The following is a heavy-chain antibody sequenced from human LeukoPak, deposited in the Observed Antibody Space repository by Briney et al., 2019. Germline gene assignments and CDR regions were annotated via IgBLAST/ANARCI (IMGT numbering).Heavy chain of an antibody. D-gene: IGHD4-17*01. Sequence: TSETLSLTCTVSGGSISSGGYYWSWIRQHPGKGLEWIGYMYYSGSTYYNPSLKSRVTMSIDTSKNQFSLKLSSVTAADTAVYFCARLAPNDYGDPDWSDPWGQGTLVTVSSGKNGHSRAFVFYDMDVWGQGTTVTVSS. CDR3: ARLAPNDYGDPDWSDPWGQGTLVTVSSGKNGHSRAFVFYDMDV. J-gene: IGHJ6*02. CDR2: MYYSGST. V-gene: IGHV4-31*03. CDR1: GGSISSGGYY.